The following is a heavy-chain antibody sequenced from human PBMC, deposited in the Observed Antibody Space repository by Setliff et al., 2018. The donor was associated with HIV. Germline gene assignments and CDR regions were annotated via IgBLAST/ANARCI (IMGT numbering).Heavy chain of an antibody. CDR2: IYFTGSS. CDR1: GGSISTYY. J-gene: IGHJ3*01. V-gene: IGHV4-59*01. D-gene: IGHD2-15*01. Sequence: SETLSLTCTVSGGSISTYYWSWIRQPPGKGLEWIGYIYFTGSSDNNPSLKSRVTLSVDTSKHQFSLKLSSVTAADTAVYYCARVQMAYSAFDVWGQGTMVT. CDR3: ARVQMAYSAFDV.